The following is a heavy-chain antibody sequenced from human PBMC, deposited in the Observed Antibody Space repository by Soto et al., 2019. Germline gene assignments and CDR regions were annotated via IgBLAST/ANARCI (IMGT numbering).Heavy chain of an antibody. J-gene: IGHJ6*02. CDR2: INVNSGGT. V-gene: IGHV1-2*04. D-gene: IGHD3-10*01. CDR3: AREGYYYGSGSYYNWAPLYV. CDR1: GYTFTGNY. Sequence: ASVKVSCKASGYTFTGNYMHWVRQAPGQGFELMGWINVNSGGTKYAQKFQGWVTMTRDTSISTAYMELSRLRSDDTAVYYCAREGYYYGSGSYYNWAPLYVWGQGTTVTVS.